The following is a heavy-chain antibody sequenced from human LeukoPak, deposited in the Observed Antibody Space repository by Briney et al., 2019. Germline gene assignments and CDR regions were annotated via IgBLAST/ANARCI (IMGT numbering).Heavy chain of an antibody. CDR2: ISGSGGTT. V-gene: IGHV3-23*01. CDR1: GFTVSNNY. D-gene: IGHD4-23*01. Sequence: GGSLRLSCAASGFTVSNNYMNWVRQAPGKGLEWVSAISGSGGTTYYADSVKGRFTISRDNSKNTLYLQMSSLRADDTAVYYCAKEPYGGTGVPYWGQGTLVTVSS. CDR3: AKEPYGGTGVPY. J-gene: IGHJ4*02.